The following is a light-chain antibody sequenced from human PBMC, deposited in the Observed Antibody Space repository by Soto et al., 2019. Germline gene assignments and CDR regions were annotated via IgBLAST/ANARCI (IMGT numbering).Light chain of an antibody. CDR2: DAT. Sequence: EIVLAQSPVIVSFSPGERATLSWRASQTVDNFLAWYQLKPGKAPRLLIYDATKRASGIPVRFTGSGSGTDFILTISNIEAEDVAIYYCQQRKKWPPITCGQGTRREIK. CDR3: QQRKKWPPIT. V-gene: IGKV3-11*01. CDR1: QTVDNF. J-gene: IGKJ5*01.